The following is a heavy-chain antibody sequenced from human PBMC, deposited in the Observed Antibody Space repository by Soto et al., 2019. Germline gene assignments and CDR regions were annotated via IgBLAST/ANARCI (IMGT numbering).Heavy chain of an antibody. Sequence: GGSLRLSCAASGFTFSSYGMHWVRQAPGKGLEWVAVIWYDGSNKYYADSVKGRFTISRDNSKNTLYLQMNSLRAEDTAVYYCARAFRYYCSSTSCSIDYWGQGTLVTVSS. CDR1: GFTFSSYG. CDR2: IWYDGSNK. V-gene: IGHV3-33*01. D-gene: IGHD2-2*01. CDR3: ARAFRYYCSSTSCSIDY. J-gene: IGHJ4*02.